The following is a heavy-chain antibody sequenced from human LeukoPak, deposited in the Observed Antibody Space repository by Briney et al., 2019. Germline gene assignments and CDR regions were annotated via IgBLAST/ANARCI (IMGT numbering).Heavy chain of an antibody. Sequence: PGGSLRLSCAASGFTFSDYYMSWIRQAPGKGLKGVSYINSSGRTIYDADSVKGRFTISRDNAKNSLYLQMNSLRAEDTAVYYCARDIPYGFWSGPAGYFDYWGQGTLVTVSS. J-gene: IGHJ4*02. CDR1: GFTFSDYY. V-gene: IGHV3-11*01. CDR3: ARDIPYGFWSGPAGYFDY. D-gene: IGHD3-3*01. CDR2: INSSGRTI.